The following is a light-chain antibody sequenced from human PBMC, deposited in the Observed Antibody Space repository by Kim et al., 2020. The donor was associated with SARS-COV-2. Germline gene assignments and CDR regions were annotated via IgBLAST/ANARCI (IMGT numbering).Light chain of an antibody. V-gene: IGKV1-39*01. J-gene: IGKJ1*01. CDR2: AAS. CDR1: QSINTY. Sequence: SLRDKVTITCRASQSINTYLSWYQQKPGKAPNLLIYAASSLQSGVPSRFSGSGSGTDFTLTISSLQPEDFATYYCQHSYSTPRTFGQGTKVDIK. CDR3: QHSYSTPRT.